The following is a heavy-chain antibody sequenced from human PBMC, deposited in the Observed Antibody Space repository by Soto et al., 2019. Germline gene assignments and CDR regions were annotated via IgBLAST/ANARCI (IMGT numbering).Heavy chain of an antibody. D-gene: IGHD3-16*01. J-gene: IGHJ1*01. CDR3: ANTPDMMSHIRYFQH. CDR2: ISASGVST. V-gene: IGHV3-23*01. CDR1: ELAFSSYA. Sequence: GGSLRLSCAASELAFSSYAMTWVRQAPGKGLEWVSAISASGVSTYYADSVKGRFTISRDNSKNTLYLQMSSLRVEDTAVYYCANTPDMMSHIRYFQHWGQGTLVTVSS.